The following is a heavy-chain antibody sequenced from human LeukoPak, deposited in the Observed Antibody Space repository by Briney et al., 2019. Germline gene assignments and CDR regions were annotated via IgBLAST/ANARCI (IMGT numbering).Heavy chain of an antibody. D-gene: IGHD3-22*01. J-gene: IGHJ4*02. CDR1: GGSISSYY. CDR2: IYYSGST. Sequence: SETLSLTCTVSGGSISSYYWSWIRQPPGKGLEWIGYIYYSGSTNYNPSLKSRVTISVDTSKNQFSLKLSSVTAADTAVYYCARKGYYDSSGYYWTIDYWAREPWSPSPQ. V-gene: IGHV4-59*01. CDR3: ARKGYYDSSGYYWTIDY.